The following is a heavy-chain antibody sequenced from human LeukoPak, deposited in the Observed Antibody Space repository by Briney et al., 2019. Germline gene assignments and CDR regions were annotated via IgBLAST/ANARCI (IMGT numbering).Heavy chain of an antibody. CDR2: INPNRGGT. D-gene: IGHD1-26*01. CDR1: GYTFTGYY. J-gene: IGHJ4*02. CDR3: ARESVGGTSSTPYFDY. Sequence: ASVKVSCKASGYTFTGYYMHWVRQAPGQGLEWMGWINPNRGGTNYAQKFQGRVTMTRDTSISTAYMELSRLRSDDTAVYYCARESVGGTSSTPYFDYWGQGTLVTVSS. V-gene: IGHV1-2*02.